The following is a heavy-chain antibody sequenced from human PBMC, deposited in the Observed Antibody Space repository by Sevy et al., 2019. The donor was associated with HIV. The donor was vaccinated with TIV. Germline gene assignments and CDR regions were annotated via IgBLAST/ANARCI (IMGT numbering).Heavy chain of an antibody. CDR1: GFSFSGSA. CDR3: TRTSSSWYVYPLDY. CDR2: IRSKSNSYAT. D-gene: IGHD6-13*01. Sequence: GGCLRLSCAASGFSFSGSAMHWVRQASGKGLEWVGRIRSKSNSYATAHAASVKGRFTISRDDSKNTAYLQMNSLKTEDTAVYYCTRTSSSWYVYPLDYWGQGTLVTVSS. V-gene: IGHV3-73*01. J-gene: IGHJ4*02.